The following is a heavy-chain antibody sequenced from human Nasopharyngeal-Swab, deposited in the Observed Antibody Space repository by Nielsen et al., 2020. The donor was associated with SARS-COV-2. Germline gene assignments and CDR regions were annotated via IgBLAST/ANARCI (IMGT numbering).Heavy chain of an antibody. CDR2: ISGSGGST. V-gene: IGHV3-23*01. J-gene: IGHJ4*02. Sequence: WIRQPPGKGLEWVSAISGSGGSTYYADSVKGRFTISRDNSKNTLYLQMNSLRAEDTAVYYCATDIVVVVAATPRTNYWGQGTLGTVSS. D-gene: IGHD2-15*01. CDR3: ATDIVVVVAATPRTNY.